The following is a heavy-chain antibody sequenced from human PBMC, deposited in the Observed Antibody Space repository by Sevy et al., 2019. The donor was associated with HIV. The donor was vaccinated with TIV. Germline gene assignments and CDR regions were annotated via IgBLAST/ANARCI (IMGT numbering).Heavy chain of an antibody. V-gene: IGHV3-33*01. Sequence: GGSLRLSCVASGFTFRNYGMHWVRQAPGKGLEWEAVIWHDGKNKNYAESVKGRFTIFRDNSKNTLYLEMNSLRVEDTAVFYCARDQGKDAPMDVWGQGTTVTVSS. D-gene: IGHD6-13*01. CDR2: IWHDGKNK. CDR1: GFTFRNYG. CDR3: ARDQGKDAPMDV. J-gene: IGHJ6*02.